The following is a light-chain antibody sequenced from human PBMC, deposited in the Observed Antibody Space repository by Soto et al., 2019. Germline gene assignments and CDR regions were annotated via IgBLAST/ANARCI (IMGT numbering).Light chain of an antibody. J-gene: IGLJ1*01. CDR3: QSYDSSQSGV. CDR1: SSNIGAGYD. CDR2: GNN. V-gene: IGLV1-40*01. Sequence: QSVLTQPPSVSGAPGQRVTISCTGSSSNIGAGYDVHWYQQLPGTAPKLLIYGNNNRPSGVPDRFSGSKSGTSASLAITGLQAEDDADYYCQSYDSSQSGVFGSGTKLTVL.